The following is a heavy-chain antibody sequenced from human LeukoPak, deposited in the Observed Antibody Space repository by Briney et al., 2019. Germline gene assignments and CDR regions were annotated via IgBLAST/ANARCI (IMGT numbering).Heavy chain of an antibody. CDR2: ISPSGSTI. J-gene: IGHJ4*01. Sequence: GGSLRLSCAASGFSFSDYSMNWVRQAPGKGLEWLSYISPSGSTIYYADSVRGRFTISRDNPRNSLYLQMSSLRDGDTVVYYCARDQVPFDYWGHGTLVTVSS. CDR1: GFSFSDYS. V-gene: IGHV3-48*02. CDR3: ARDQVPFDY.